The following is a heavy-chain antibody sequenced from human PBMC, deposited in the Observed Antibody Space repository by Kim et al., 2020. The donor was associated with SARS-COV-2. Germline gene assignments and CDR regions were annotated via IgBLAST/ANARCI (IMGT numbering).Heavy chain of an antibody. D-gene: IGHD2-2*02. J-gene: IGHJ6*03. CDR3: ARGVVPAAIPSKYYYYYMDV. Sequence: ASVKDSCKASGYTFTSYYMHWVRQAPGQGLEWMGIINPSGGSTSYAQKFQGRVTMTRDTSTSTVYMELSSLRSEDTAVYYCARGVVPAAIPSKYYYYYMDVWGKGTTVTVS. CDR1: GYTFTSYY. V-gene: IGHV1-46*01. CDR2: INPSGGST.